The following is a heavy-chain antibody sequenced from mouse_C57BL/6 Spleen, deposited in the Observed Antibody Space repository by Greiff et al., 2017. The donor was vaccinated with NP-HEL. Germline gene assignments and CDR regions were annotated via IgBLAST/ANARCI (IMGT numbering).Heavy chain of an antibody. CDR1: GYTFTDYY. CDR2: INPNNGGT. CDR3: ARDDYDDSWFAY. D-gene: IGHD2-4*01. Sequence: VQLQQSGPELVKPGASVKISCKASGYTFTDYYMNWVKQSHGKSLEWIGDINPNNGGTSYNQKFKGKATLTVDKSSSTAYMELRSLTSEDSAVYYCARDDYDDSWFAYWGQGTLVTVSA. V-gene: IGHV1-26*01. J-gene: IGHJ3*01.